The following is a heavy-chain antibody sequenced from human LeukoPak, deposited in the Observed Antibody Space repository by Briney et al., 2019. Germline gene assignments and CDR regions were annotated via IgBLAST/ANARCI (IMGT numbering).Heavy chain of an antibody. D-gene: IGHD3-9*01. Sequence: PGTSLRLSCAASGFTFRSFGMNWVRQAPGKGLEWVAIIWYDGTKEYFADSVKGRFTISRDNSKNTLYLQMNSLRAEDTAVYYCARGVTYYDILTGYSPGAFDIWGQGTMVTVSS. V-gene: IGHV3-33*01. CDR2: IWYDGTKE. CDR3: ARGVTYYDILTGYSPGAFDI. J-gene: IGHJ3*02. CDR1: GFTFRSFG.